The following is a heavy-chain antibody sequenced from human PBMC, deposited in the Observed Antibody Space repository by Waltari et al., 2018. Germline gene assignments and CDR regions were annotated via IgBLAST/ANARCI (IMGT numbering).Heavy chain of an antibody. CDR1: GGTFSSYA. Sequence: QVQLVQSGAEVKKPGSSVKVSCKASGGTFSSYAISWVRQAPGQGLEWMGGIIPILGIANYAQKFQGRVTITADESTSTAYMELSSLRSEDTAVYYCARDRYGYCSGGSCSDLGYWGQGTLVTVSS. CDR3: ARDRYGYCSGGSCSDLGY. V-gene: IGHV1-69*04. J-gene: IGHJ4*02. D-gene: IGHD2-15*01. CDR2: IIPILGIA.